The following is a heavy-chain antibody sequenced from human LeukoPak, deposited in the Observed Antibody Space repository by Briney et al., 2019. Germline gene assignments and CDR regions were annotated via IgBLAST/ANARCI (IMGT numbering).Heavy chain of an antibody. D-gene: IGHD1-1*01. CDR2: IYYSGST. CDR3: ARDRTGTYGMDV. V-gene: IGHV4-30-4*01. J-gene: IGHJ6*02. Sequence: SETLSLTCTVSGVSISSGDYYWSWIRQPPGKGLEWIGYIYYSGSTYYNPSLKSRVTISVDTSKNQFSLKLSSVTAADMAVYYCARDRTGTYGMDVWGQGITVTVSS. CDR1: GVSISSGDYY.